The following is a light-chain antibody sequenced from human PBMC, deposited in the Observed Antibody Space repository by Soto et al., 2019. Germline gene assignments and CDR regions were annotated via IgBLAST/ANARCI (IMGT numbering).Light chain of an antibody. V-gene: IGKV3-11*01. CDR2: DAS. Sequence: EVVLTQSRATLSLSPGERATLSCRASQSVSNYLDWFQQKPGQAPRLLIYDASNRATGIPARFSGSGSGTDFTLTISSLEPEDFAVYYCQQRSNWPPITYGQGTRLEMK. CDR1: QSVSNY. J-gene: IGKJ5*01. CDR3: QQRSNWPPIT.